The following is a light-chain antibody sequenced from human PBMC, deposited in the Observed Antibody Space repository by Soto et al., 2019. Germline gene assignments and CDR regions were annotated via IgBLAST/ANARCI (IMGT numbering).Light chain of an antibody. Sequence: EIVLTQSPGTLSLSPGERATLSCRASQSVSSSYLCWYQQKPGQAPRLLIYGTSSRAAGIPDRFSGNGSGTDFTLTISRLEPEDFAVYYCQQYGSSPYTFGQGTKLEIE. CDR3: QQYGSSPYT. CDR1: QSVSSSY. CDR2: GTS. V-gene: IGKV3-20*01. J-gene: IGKJ2*01.